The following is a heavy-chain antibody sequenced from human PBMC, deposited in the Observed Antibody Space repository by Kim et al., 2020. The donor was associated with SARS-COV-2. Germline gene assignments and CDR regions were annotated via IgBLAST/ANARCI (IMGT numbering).Heavy chain of an antibody. Sequence: GNPTYAQGFTGRFVFSLDTSVNTAYLQISDLKAEDTAVYYCARGYMSFDSWGQGTLVTVSS. J-gene: IGHJ4*02. D-gene: IGHD5-18*01. V-gene: IGHV7-4-1*02. CDR2: GNP. CDR3: ARGYMSFDS.